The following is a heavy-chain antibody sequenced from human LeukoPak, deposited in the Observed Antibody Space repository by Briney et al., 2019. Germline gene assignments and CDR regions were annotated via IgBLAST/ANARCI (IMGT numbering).Heavy chain of an antibody. V-gene: IGHV3-23*01. D-gene: IGHD1-7*01. CDR1: GFTFSSYA. J-gene: IGHJ3*02. CDR2: ISGSGGST. CDR3: AKDDPNITGTLMEDAFDI. Sequence: GGSLRLSCAASGFTFSSYAMSWVRQAPGKGLEWVSAISGSGGSTYYADSVKGRFTISRDNSKNTLYLQMNSLRAEDTAVYYCAKDDPNITGTLMEDAFDIWGQGTMVTVSS.